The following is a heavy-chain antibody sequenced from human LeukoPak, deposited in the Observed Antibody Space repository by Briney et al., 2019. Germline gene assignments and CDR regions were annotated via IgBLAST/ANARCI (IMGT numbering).Heavy chain of an antibody. Sequence: ASVKVSCKASGGTFSSYTISWVRQAPGQGLEWMGRITPILGIANYTQKFQGRVTITADKSTITAYMELSSLRSGDTAVYYCARDFGGRIAAPLGRHWFDPWGQGTLVTVSS. CDR2: ITPILGIA. CDR3: ARDFGGRIAAPLGRHWFDP. D-gene: IGHD6-6*01. CDR1: GGTFSSYT. J-gene: IGHJ5*02. V-gene: IGHV1-69*04.